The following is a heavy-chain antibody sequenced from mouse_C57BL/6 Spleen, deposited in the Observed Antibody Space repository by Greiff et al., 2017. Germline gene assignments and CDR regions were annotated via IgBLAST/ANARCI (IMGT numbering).Heavy chain of an antibody. D-gene: IGHD4-1*01. CDR1: GYAFSSSW. Sequence: VQLQQSGPELVKPGASVKISCKASGYAFSSSWMNWVKQRPGKGLEWIGRIYPGDGDTNYNGKFKGKATLTADKSSSTAYMQLSSLTSEDSAVYFCAELTGTYFDVWGTGTTVTVSS. J-gene: IGHJ1*03. CDR2: IYPGDGDT. CDR3: AELTGTYFDV. V-gene: IGHV1-82*01.